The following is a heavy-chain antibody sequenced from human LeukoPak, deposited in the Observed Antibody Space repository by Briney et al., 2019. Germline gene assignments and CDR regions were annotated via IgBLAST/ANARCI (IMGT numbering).Heavy chain of an antibody. D-gene: IGHD3-10*01. CDR3: ANGDKKRITMVRGVMRPFDY. V-gene: IGHV3-23*01. Sequence: TGGSLRLSCAASGFAFSSFAMGWVREAPGKGLEWVSAFSGSGGSTYYADSVKGRFTISRDNSKNTLHLQMNSLRAEDTAVYYCANGDKKRITMVRGVMRPFDYWGQGTLVTVSS. CDR1: GFAFSSFA. CDR2: FSGSGGST. J-gene: IGHJ4*02.